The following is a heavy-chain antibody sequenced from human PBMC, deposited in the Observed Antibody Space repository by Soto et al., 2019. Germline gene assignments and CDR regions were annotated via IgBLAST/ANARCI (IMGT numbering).Heavy chain of an antibody. CDR2: IGSDGDTT. V-gene: IGHV3-64*04. D-gene: IGHD2-2*01. Sequence: GGSLRLSCSASGFTFSSYSLHWVRQAPGKGLEYVSVIGSDGDTTYYADSAKGRFTISRDNSKNTLYLQMNSLRAEDTAIYYCTTDSYSTNVVVRFDYWGHGTLVTVSS. J-gene: IGHJ4*01. CDR1: GFTFSSYS. CDR3: TTDSYSTNVVVRFDY.